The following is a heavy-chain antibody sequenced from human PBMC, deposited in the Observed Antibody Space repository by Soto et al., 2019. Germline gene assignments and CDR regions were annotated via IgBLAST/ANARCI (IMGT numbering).Heavy chain of an antibody. CDR1: GFSFNDFA. CDR3: AKDIKRGLNYYYYMDV. V-gene: IGHV3-9*01. Sequence: EVQLVESGGGLVQPGRSLRLSCAASGFSFNDFAMHWVRQAPGKGLEWVSGISWNGGTRGYADSVKGRFTISRDNAENSLYLQMNSLRSEDTALYYCAKDIKRGLNYYYYMDVWGKGTTVTVSS. J-gene: IGHJ6*03. CDR2: ISWNGGTR.